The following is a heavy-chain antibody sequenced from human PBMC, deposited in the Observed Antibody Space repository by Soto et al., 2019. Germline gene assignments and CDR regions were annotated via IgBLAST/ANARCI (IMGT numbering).Heavy chain of an antibody. CDR2: IYYSGST. CDR3: ARDILTCYYYYGMDV. Sequence: SETLSLTCTVSGGSIISHYWTFIRHPPVKGLEWIVDIYYSGSTNYNPSHKSRVTISVDTSKNQFSLKLSSVTAADTAVYYCARDILTCYYYYGMDVWGQGSTVTVSS. J-gene: IGHJ6*02. V-gene: IGHV4-59*11. CDR1: GGSIISHY. D-gene: IGHD3-9*01.